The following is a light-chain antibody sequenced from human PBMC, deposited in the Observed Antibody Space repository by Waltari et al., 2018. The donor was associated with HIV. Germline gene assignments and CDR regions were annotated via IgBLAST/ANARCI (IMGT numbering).Light chain of an antibody. J-gene: IGLJ2*01. Sequence: QSALTQPPSASGSPGQSVIMSCTGTSSDIGGYNYVSWYQQHPGKAPKLIMTEVTKRPSGVPDRFSGSKSGNTASLTVSGLQAEDEAHYYCSSYAPTNKFYVLFGGGTTLTVL. V-gene: IGLV2-8*01. CDR1: SSDIGGYNY. CDR2: EVT. CDR3: SSYAPTNKFYVL.